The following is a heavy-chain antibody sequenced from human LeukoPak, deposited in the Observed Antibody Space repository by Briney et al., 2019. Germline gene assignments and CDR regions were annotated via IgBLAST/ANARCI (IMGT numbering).Heavy chain of an antibody. D-gene: IGHD3-3*01. CDR1: GGSISPYY. CDR3: ARAPEVLYYDFWSGYSPPDY. CDR2: IYYSGNT. Sequence: SETLSLTCTVSGGSISPYYWSWIRQPPGKGLEWLGYIYYSGNTDYNPSLKSRVAISVDTSKNQFSLKLSSVTAADTAVYYCARAPEVLYYDFWSGYSPPDYWGQGTLVTVSS. V-gene: IGHV4-59*01. J-gene: IGHJ4*02.